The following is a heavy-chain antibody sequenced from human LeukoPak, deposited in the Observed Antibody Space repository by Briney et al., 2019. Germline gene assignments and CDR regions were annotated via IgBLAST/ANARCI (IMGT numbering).Heavy chain of an antibody. CDR1: GFTVSSNF. D-gene: IGHD1-26*01. Sequence: PGGSLRLSCAASGFTVSSNFMSWVRQAPGKGLEWVSVIYSGGSTYYADSVKGRFTISRDNSKNTLYLQMNSLRAEDTAMYYCARGGGSYLYYFDYWGQGTLVTVSS. CDR3: ARGGGSYLYYFDY. V-gene: IGHV3-53*01. J-gene: IGHJ4*02. CDR2: IYSGGST.